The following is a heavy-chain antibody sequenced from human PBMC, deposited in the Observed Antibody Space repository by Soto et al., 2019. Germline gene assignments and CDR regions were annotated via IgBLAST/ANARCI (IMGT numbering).Heavy chain of an antibody. CDR1: GFTFSIFG. CDR2: IWYDGGNA. J-gene: IGHJ4*02. Sequence: QVQLVESGGGVVQPGRSLRLSCAASGFTFSIFGMHWVRQAPGKGLEWAAIIWYDGGNAYYAESVRGRFTISRDNSKNTVYLQMNSLRAEDTAVYYCARDKGSSTVVSGISQEGYFDSWGQGTLVTVSS. CDR3: ARDKGSSTVVSGISQEGYFDS. V-gene: IGHV3-33*01. D-gene: IGHD6-19*01.